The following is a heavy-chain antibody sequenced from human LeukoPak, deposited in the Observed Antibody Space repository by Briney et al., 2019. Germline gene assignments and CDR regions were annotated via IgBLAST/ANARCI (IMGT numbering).Heavy chain of an antibody. CDR2: IKSDGRSI. Sequence: PGGSLRLSCAASGFTFSSYWMHWVRQAPGKGLVWVSHIKSDGRSISYADSVKGRFTISRDNAKNTLYLQMNSLRAEDTAVYYCARDRGYTQDYWGQGTLVTVSS. V-gene: IGHV3-74*01. CDR1: GFTFSSYW. D-gene: IGHD5-12*01. CDR3: ARDRGYTQDY. J-gene: IGHJ4*02.